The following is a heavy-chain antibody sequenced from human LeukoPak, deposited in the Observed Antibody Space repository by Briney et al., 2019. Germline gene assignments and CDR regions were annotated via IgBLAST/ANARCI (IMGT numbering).Heavy chain of an antibody. CDR3: ARDGGSYYYYYYMDV. Sequence: GGSLRLSCAASGFTFITYSMNWVRQAPGKGLEWVASISTSSRYINYADSLKGRFTISRDNAKNSLYLQMNSLRAEDTAVYYCARDGGSYYYYYYMDVWGKGTTVTISS. D-gene: IGHD1-26*01. J-gene: IGHJ6*03. CDR2: ISTSSRYI. CDR1: GFTFITYS. V-gene: IGHV3-21*01.